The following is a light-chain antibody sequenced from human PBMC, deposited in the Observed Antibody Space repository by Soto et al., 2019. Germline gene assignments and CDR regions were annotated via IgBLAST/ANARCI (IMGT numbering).Light chain of an antibody. CDR2: LGS. CDR1: QSLLHSNGYNY. V-gene: IGKV2-28*01. CDR3: MPILQTPPT. Sequence: DIVMTQSPLSLPVTPGEPASISCRSSQSLLHSNGYNYLAWYLQKPRQSPQHLIYLGSNRASGVPDRFSGSRSGTDFTLKISRVETEDVRVYYCMPILQTPPTFGQGTRGEIK. J-gene: IGKJ1*01.